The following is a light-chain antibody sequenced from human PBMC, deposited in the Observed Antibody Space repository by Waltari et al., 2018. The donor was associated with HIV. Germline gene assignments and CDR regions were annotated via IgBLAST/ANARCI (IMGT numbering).Light chain of an antibody. V-gene: IGLV1-36*01. Sequence: QSVLTQPPSVSEAPRQRVTISCSGTNPNISTTAETWYQQLPGKAPKLPIYYDNLLSSGVSDRFSGSKSGTSASLAISGLQSEDEADYYCAAWDDTLNGFVFGSGTRVTVL. CDR2: YDN. J-gene: IGLJ1*01. CDR3: AAWDDTLNGFV. CDR1: NPNISTTA.